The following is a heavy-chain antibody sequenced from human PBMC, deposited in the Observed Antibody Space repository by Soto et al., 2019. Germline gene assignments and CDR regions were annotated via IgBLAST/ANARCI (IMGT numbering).Heavy chain of an antibody. CDR3: AKSSPRVYYYYYMDV. Sequence: GGSLRLSCAASGFTFSSYAMSWVRQAPGKGLEWVSVLSDSGGSTYYADSVKGRFTISRDNSKNTLSLQMNSLRAEDTAVYYCAKSSPRVYYYYYMDVWGKGTTVTVSS. J-gene: IGHJ6*03. V-gene: IGHV3-23*01. CDR1: GFTFSSYA. CDR2: LSDSGGST.